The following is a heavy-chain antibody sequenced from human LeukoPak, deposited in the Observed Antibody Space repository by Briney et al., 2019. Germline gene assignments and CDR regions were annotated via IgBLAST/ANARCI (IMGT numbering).Heavy chain of an antibody. J-gene: IGHJ4*02. Sequence: SETLSLTCAVYGGSFSGYYWSWIRQPPGKGLKWIGEINHSGSTNYNPSLKSRVTISVDTSKNQFSLKLSSVTAADTAVYYCARGFGMTTVTTAGYYFDYWGQGTLVTVSS. D-gene: IGHD4-17*01. V-gene: IGHV4-34*01. CDR3: ARGFGMTTVTTAGYYFDY. CDR1: GGSFSGYY. CDR2: INHSGST.